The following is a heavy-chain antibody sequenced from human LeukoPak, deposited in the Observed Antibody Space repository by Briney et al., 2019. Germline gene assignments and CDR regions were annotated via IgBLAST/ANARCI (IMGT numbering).Heavy chain of an antibody. CDR2: INHSGST. D-gene: IGHD5-18*01. Sequence: SETLSLTCAVYGGSFSGYYWSWIRQPPGKGLEWIGEINHSGSTNYNPSLKSRVTISVDTSKNQFSLKLSSVTAADTAVYYCARDAYRYGKYYYYYYMDVWGKGTTVTVSS. CDR3: ARDAYRYGKYYYYYYMDV. J-gene: IGHJ6*03. CDR1: GGSFSGYY. V-gene: IGHV4-34*01.